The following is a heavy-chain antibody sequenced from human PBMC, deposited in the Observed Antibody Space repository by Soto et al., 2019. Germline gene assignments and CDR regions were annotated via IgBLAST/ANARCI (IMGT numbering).Heavy chain of an antibody. J-gene: IGHJ4*02. CDR3: ARRATEDTAMVTIDY. D-gene: IGHD5-18*01. Sequence: QLQLQESGPGLVKPSETLSLTCTVSGGSISSSSYYWGWIRQPPGKGLEWIGSIYYSGSTYYNPSLKSRVTISVDRSKNQFSLKLSSVTAADTAVYYCARRATEDTAMVTIDYWGQGTLVTVSS. V-gene: IGHV4-39*01. CDR2: IYYSGST. CDR1: GGSISSSSYY.